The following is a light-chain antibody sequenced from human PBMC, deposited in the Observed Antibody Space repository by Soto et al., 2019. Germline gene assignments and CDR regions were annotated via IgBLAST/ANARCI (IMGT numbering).Light chain of an antibody. J-gene: IGKJ1*01. CDR1: RTISSY. V-gene: IGKV3-11*01. CDR3: QQRSTSGT. CDR2: DTS. Sequence: EIVLTQSPATLSLSPGERATLSCRASRTISSYLAWYQQKPGQAPRLLIYDTSNRATGIPARFSGSGSGTDFTLTISSLEPEDFAVYYCQQRSTSGTFGQGTKVDIK.